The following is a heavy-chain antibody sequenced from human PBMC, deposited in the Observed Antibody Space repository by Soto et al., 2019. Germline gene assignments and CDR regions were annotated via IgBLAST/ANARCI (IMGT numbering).Heavy chain of an antibody. CDR1: GFSLSTSGVG. J-gene: IGHJ4*02. CDR2: IYWNDDK. CDR3: ARHYYDSSGYPY. V-gene: IGHV2-5*01. D-gene: IGHD3-22*01. Sequence: PTLVNPTQTLTLTCTFSGFSLSTSGVGVGWIRQPPGKALEWPALIYWNDDKRYSPSLKSRLTITKDTSKNQVVLTMTNMDPVDTATYYCARHYYDSSGYPYWGQGTLVTVSS.